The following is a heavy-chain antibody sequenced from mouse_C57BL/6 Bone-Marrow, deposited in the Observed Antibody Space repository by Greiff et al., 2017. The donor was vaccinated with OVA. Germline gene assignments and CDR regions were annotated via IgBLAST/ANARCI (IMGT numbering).Heavy chain of an antibody. Sequence: DVMLVESGGDLVKPGGSLKLSCAASGFTFSSYGMSWVRQTPDKRLEWVATISSGGSYTYYPDSVKGRFTISRDNAKNTLYLQMSSLKSEDTAMDYCARQWLLDYYAMDYWGQGTSVTVSS. CDR3: ARQWLLDYYAMDY. CDR1: GFTFSSYG. CDR2: ISSGGSYT. J-gene: IGHJ4*01. V-gene: IGHV5-6*02. D-gene: IGHD2-3*01.